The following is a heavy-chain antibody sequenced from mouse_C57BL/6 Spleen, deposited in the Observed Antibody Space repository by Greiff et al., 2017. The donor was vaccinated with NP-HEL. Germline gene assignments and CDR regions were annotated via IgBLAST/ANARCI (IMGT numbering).Heavy chain of an antibody. CDR2: IYPRDGST. V-gene: IGHV1-78*01. CDR3: AGRPYGSSYDWFAY. Sequence: VQLQQSDAELVKPGASVKISCKVSGYTFTDHTIHWMKQRPEQGLEWIGYIYPRDGSTKYNEKFKGKATLTADKSSSTAYMQLSSLTSEDSAVYFCAGRPYGSSYDWFAYWGQGTLVTVSA. CDR1: GYTFTDHT. D-gene: IGHD1-1*01. J-gene: IGHJ3*01.